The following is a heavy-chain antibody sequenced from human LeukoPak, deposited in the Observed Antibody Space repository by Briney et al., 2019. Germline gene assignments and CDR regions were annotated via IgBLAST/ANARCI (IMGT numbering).Heavy chain of an antibody. Sequence: GGSLRLSCAAPGFTFDDYAMSWVRQAPGKGLEWVSAISGSGGSTYYADSVKGRFTISRDNSKNTLYLQMNSLRAEDTAVYYCAKPLRGNSYYDILTGYSLKNYYYYMEVWGKGTTVTVSS. CDR2: ISGSGGST. CDR1: GFTFDDYA. V-gene: IGHV3-23*01. J-gene: IGHJ6*03. D-gene: IGHD3-9*01. CDR3: AKPLRGNSYYDILTGYSLKNYYYYMEV.